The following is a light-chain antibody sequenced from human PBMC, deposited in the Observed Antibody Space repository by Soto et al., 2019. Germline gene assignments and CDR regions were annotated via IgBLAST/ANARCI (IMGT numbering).Light chain of an antibody. Sequence: DIQLTQSPSSLSASVGDSVTLTCRASQTINRYLNWYQHKPGKAPKILIYAASSLQRGVPSRFSGSGSGTHFTLTINSLEPEDFATYYCQQSYTTRLTFGGGIKVEIX. CDR1: QTINRY. CDR3: QQSYTTRLT. J-gene: IGKJ4*01. V-gene: IGKV1-39*01. CDR2: AAS.